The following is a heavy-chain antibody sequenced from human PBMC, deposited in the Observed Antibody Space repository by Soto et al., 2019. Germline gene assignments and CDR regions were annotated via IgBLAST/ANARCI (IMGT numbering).Heavy chain of an antibody. V-gene: IGHV4-34*01. Sequence: SETLSLTCAVYGGSFSGYSWTWIRQPPGKGLEWLGDINHSGSSNYNPSLKSRVTISVDTSKNQFSLKLDSVTAADTAVYYCARVSGIYYYGMDVWGQGTTVTVSS. CDR3: ARVSGIYYYGMDV. CDR1: GGSFSGYS. J-gene: IGHJ6*02. D-gene: IGHD3-10*01. CDR2: INHSGSS.